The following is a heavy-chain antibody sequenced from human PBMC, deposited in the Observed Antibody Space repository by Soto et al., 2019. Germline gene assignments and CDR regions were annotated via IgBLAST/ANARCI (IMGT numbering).Heavy chain of an antibody. J-gene: IGHJ4*02. CDR2: IYHRGTT. V-gene: IGHV4-59*01. D-gene: IGHD3-10*01. CDR3: ARAIRRGGGFDY. CDR1: GGSISSYY. Sequence: QVQLQESGPGLVKPSETLSLTCTVSGGSISSYYWSWIRQPPGKGLEWIGYIYHRGTTNYSPSLKSRVTISADMSKHQFSLKLSSVTAADPAVYYCARAIRRGGGFDYWGQGTLVTVSS.